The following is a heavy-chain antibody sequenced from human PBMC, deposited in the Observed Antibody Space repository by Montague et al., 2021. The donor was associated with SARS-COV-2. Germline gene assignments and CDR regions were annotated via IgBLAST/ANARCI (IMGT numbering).Heavy chain of an antibody. CDR2: TYYRSKWYN. V-gene: IGHV6-1*01. D-gene: IGHD2-2*01. Sequence: CAISGDSVSSNIATWNWIRQSPSRGPEWLGRTYYRSKWYNDYAESVESRITIDPDTSKHQFSLHLNSVTPEDTAVYYCARIPVGSKYYFDFWGQGTLVTVSS. CDR1: GDSVSSNIAT. J-gene: IGHJ4*02. CDR3: ARIPVGSKYYFDF.